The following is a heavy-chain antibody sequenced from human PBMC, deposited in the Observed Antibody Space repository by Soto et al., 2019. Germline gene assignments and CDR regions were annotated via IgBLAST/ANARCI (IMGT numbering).Heavy chain of an antibody. J-gene: IGHJ3*02. V-gene: IGHV4-39*01. CDR1: GGSISSSSYY. Sequence: SETLSLTCTVSGGSISSSSYYWGWIRQPPGKGLEWIGSIYYGGSTYYNPSLKSRVTISVDTSKNQFSLKLSSVTAADTAVYYCARMGIDYGDYGDAFDIWGQGTMVTVSS. CDR2: IYYGGST. D-gene: IGHD4-17*01. CDR3: ARMGIDYGDYGDAFDI.